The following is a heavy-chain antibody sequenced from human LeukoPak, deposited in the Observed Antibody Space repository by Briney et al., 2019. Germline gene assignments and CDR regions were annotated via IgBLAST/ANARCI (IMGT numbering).Heavy chain of an antibody. V-gene: IGHV4-59*01. Sequence: PSETLSLTXSVSGGFINSYYWSWIRQSPGKGLEWIGYIYYTGATYYNPSLESRVTISIDTSKRQLSLELRSVTAADSAVYFCARDRLESSKPNDAFDIWGQGTMVTVSA. CDR3: ARDRLESSKPNDAFDI. CDR2: IYYTGAT. J-gene: IGHJ3*02. CDR1: GGFINSYY. D-gene: IGHD4-11*01.